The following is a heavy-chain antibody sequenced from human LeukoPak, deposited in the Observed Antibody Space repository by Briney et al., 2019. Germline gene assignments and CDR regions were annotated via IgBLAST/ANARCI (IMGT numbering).Heavy chain of an antibody. V-gene: IGHV6-1*01. J-gene: IGHJ4*02. CDR2: TYYRSKWYN. Sequence: SQTLSLTCAISGDSVSSNSGAWNWIRQSPSRGLEWLGRTYYRSKWYNDYAVSVKSRITINPDTSKNQSSLQLNSVTPEDTAVYYCASRSAVAGEFDYWGQGTVVTVSS. CDR3: ASRSAVAGEFDY. CDR1: GDSVSSNSGA. D-gene: IGHD6-19*01.